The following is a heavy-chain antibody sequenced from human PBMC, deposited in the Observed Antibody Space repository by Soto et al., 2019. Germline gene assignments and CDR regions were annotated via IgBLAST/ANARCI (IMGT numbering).Heavy chain of an antibody. CDR3: VRGRPRDGYNSGHSDLDI. J-gene: IGHJ3*02. D-gene: IGHD5-12*01. Sequence: QVQLQESGPGLVEPSETLSLTCCVSGGSINNYFWSWIRQPPGKGLEWIGQIYYSGNTNYNPTFQCRVNSSVDTSKTHFTLKVNSVTAAVTAFYYCVRGRPRDGYNSGHSDLDIWGQGTTVSVSS. CDR1: GGSINNYF. V-gene: IGHV4-59*01. CDR2: IYYSGNT.